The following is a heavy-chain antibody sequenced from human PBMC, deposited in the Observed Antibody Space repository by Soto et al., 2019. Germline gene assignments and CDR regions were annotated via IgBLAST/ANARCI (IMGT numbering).Heavy chain of an antibody. CDR3: AKEFTAYSSGWFFDY. Sequence: PGGSLRLSCAASGFTFSSYGMSWVRQAPGKGLEWLGVISHDGSVQYYADSVKGRFTISRDNSQNTLFLQMNGLRAEDTAVYYCAKEFTAYSSGWFFDYWGQGALVTVSS. J-gene: IGHJ4*02. D-gene: IGHD6-19*01. CDR1: GFTFSSYG. CDR2: ISHDGSVQ. V-gene: IGHV3-30*18.